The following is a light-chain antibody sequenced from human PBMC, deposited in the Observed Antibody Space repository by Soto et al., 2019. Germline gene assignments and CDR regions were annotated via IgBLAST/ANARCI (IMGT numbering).Light chain of an antibody. J-gene: IGKJ4*01. CDR3: QQSSSTPQT. CDR1: QSVGTY. CDR2: VAS. V-gene: IGKV1-39*01. Sequence: DIQMTQSPSSLSVSVGDRVTITCRASQSVGTYLSWYQQKQGEAPKLLINVASTLQSGVPSRFSGSGSGTDFTLAISSLQPEDFATYYCQQSSSTPQTFGGGTKVDIK.